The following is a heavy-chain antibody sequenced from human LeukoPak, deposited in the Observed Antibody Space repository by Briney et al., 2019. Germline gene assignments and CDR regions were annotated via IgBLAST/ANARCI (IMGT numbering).Heavy chain of an antibody. V-gene: IGHV4-39*01. D-gene: IGHD4-17*01. J-gene: IGHJ4*02. CDR1: GDFITSGSGIYY. CDR3: ARNSTTVNHVYKFFDY. Sequence: PSETLSLTCTVSGDFITSGSGIYYWGWIRQSPGKGLEWIGSVFYSGSTSYNPSLKSRVTMSVDTSKNQLSLKLSSVTAADTAVYYCARNSTTVNHVYKFFDYWGRGTLVTVSS. CDR2: VFYSGST.